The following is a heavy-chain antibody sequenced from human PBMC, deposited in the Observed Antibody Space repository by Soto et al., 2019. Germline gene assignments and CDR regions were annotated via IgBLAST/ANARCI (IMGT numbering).Heavy chain of an antibody. D-gene: IGHD3-10*01. CDR2: IYYNGDT. J-gene: IGHJ4*02. CDR3: DREGGELVQVPYY. CDR1: GVSINRGDYY. V-gene: IGHV4-30-4*01. Sequence: QVRLQESGPKLVRPSQTLSLTCSVSGVSINRGDYYWSWIRQSPGRGLEWIGSIYYNGDTNYNPSSGTRVTMSIDTSKNQVYADLQSVAAADTAVGFGDREGGELVQVPYYWGQGTLITVSS.